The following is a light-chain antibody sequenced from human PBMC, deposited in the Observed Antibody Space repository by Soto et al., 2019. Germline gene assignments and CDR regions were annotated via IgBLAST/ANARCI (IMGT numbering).Light chain of an antibody. CDR2: GAS. J-gene: IGKJ1*01. CDR1: QSVSSSY. CDR3: QQYGSSGT. Sequence: ENVLTPSPGTLSLSPGERATLSCRASQSVSSSYLAWYQQKPGQAPRLLIYGASNRATGIPDRFSGSGSGTDFTLTISRLEPEDFAVYYCQQYGSSGTFGQGTKVDIK. V-gene: IGKV3-20*01.